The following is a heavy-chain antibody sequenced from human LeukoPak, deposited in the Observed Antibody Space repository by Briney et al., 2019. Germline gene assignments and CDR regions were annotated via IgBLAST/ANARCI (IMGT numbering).Heavy chain of an antibody. CDR3: ARYGSGSTWFDP. CDR1: GGSISSDNYQ. CDR2: INYSGST. V-gene: IGHV4-30-4*01. Sequence: SETLSLTCTVSGGSISSDNYQWSWIRQPPGKGLEWIGYINYSGSTYYNPSLKSRVTISVDTSKNQFSQKLTSVTAADTAVYYCARYGSGSTWFDPWGQGTLVTVSS. J-gene: IGHJ5*02. D-gene: IGHD3-10*01.